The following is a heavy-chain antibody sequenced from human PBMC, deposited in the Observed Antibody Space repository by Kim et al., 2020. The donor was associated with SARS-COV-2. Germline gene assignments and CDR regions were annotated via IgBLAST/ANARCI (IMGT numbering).Heavy chain of an antibody. V-gene: IGHV3-48*02. CDR1: GFTFSSYS. CDR2: ISSSSSTI. J-gene: IGHJ4*02. D-gene: IGHD3-10*01. CDR3: ARGITMVRGVITYFDY. Sequence: GGSLRLSCAASGFTFSSYSMNWVRQAPGKGLEWVSYISSSSSTIYYADSVKGRFTISRDNAKNSLYLQMNSLRDEDTAVYYCARGITMVRGVITYFDYWVQGTLVTVSS.